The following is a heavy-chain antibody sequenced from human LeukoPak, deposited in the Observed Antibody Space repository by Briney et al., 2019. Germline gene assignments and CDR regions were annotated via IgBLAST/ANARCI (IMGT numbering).Heavy chain of an antibody. CDR1: GFTFSSYS. J-gene: IGHJ5*02. D-gene: IGHD6-19*01. CDR3: APLPYSSGPNWFDP. CDR2: ISSSSSYI. V-gene: IGHV3-21*01. Sequence: PGGSLRLSCAASGFTFSSYSMNWVRQAPGKGLEWVSSISSSSSYIYYADSVKGRFTISRDNAKNSLYLQMNSPRAEDTAVYYCAPLPYSSGPNWFDPWGQGTLVTVSS.